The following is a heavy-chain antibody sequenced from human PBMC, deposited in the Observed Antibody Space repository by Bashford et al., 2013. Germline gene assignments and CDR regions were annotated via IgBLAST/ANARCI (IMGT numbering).Heavy chain of an antibody. CDR3: ARHLSRDDYIYTPNFDS. CDR1: GFIFSDSA. CDR2: IRTESNSYAT. D-gene: IGHD5-24*01. V-gene: IGHV3-73*01. J-gene: IGHJ4*02. Sequence: GSLRLSCAASGFIFSDSAIHWVRQASGKGLEWLGRIRTESNSYATAYAASVKGRFTISRDDSSNTAFLQVNSLNTEDTAMYYCARHLSRDDYIYTPNFDSWGQGTLVTVSS.